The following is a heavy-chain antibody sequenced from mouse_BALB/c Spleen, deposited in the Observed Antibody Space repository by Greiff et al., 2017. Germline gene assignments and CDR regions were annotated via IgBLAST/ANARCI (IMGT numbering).Heavy chain of an antibody. CDR3: TGTYYGNYGYFDY. J-gene: IGHJ2*01. CDR1: GYTFTSYW. CDR2: INPSTGYT. D-gene: IGHD2-10*01. V-gene: IGHV1-7*01. Sequence: VQLQQSGAELAKPGASVKMSCKASGYTFTSYWMHWVKQRPGQGLEWIGYINPSTGYTEYNQKFKDKATLTADKSSSTAYMQLSSLTSEDSAVYYCTGTYYGNYGYFDYWGQGTTLTVSA.